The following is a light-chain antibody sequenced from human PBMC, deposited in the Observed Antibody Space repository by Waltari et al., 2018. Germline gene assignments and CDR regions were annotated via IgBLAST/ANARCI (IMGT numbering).Light chain of an antibody. V-gene: IGKV1-5*03. CDR2: KAS. Sequence: DIQMTQSPSTLSASVGDRVTITCRASQSISSWLAWYQQKPGKAPKLLIYKASSLESGVPSRFSGSGSGTEFTLTISSLQPDDFATYYYQQYNSYSPSFGGGTKVEIK. CDR1: QSISSW. CDR3: QQYNSYSPS. J-gene: IGKJ4*01.